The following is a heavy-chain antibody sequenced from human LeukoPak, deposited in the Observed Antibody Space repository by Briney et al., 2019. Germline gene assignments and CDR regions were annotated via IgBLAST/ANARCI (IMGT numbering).Heavy chain of an antibody. J-gene: IGHJ6*02. V-gene: IGHV1-18*01. D-gene: IGHD6-13*01. CDR3: AIDLPTRTEQQLVRSYYYYGMDV. Sequence: VASVKVSCKASGYTFTSYGIGWVRQAPGQGLEWMGWISAYNGNTNYAQKLQGRVTMTTDTSTSTAYMELRSLRSDDTAVYYCAIDLPTRTEQQLVRSYYYYGMDVWGQGTTVTVSS. CDR1: GYTFTSYG. CDR2: ISAYNGNT.